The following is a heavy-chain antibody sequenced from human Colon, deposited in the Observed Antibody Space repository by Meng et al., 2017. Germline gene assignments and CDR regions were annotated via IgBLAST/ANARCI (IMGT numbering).Heavy chain of an antibody. CDR2: ISGSGGST. Sequence: GESLKISCAASGFTFSNYAMSWVRQAPGKGLDWVSAISGSGGSTYNADSVKGRFTISRDNSKNTLYLQMNSLRAEDTAVYYGVKRVGAVAGSGAFDIWGQGTMVTVSS. CDR3: VKRVGAVAGSGAFDI. D-gene: IGHD6-19*01. J-gene: IGHJ3*02. V-gene: IGHV3-23*01. CDR1: GFTFSNYA.